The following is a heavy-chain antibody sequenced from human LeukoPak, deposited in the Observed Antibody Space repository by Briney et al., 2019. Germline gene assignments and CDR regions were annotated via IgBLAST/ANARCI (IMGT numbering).Heavy chain of an antibody. CDR1: GFTFSSYS. CDR3: ARPRGVDTAMVNY. J-gene: IGHJ4*02. CDR2: ISSSSYI. Sequence: GGSLRLSCAASGFTFSSYSMNWVRQAPGKGLEWVSSISSSSYIYYADSVKGRFTISRDNAKNSLYLQMNSLRAEDTAVYYCARPRGVDTAMVNYWGQGTLVTVSS. V-gene: IGHV3-21*01. D-gene: IGHD5-18*01.